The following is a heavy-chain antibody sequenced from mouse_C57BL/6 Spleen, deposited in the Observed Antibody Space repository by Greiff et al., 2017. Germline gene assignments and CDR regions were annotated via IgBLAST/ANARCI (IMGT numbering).Heavy chain of an antibody. V-gene: IGHV1-7*01. D-gene: IGHD1-1*01. Sequence: VQLQQSGAELAKPGASVKLSCKASGYTFTSYWMHWVKQRPGQGLEWIGYFNPSSGYTKYNQKFKDKATLTADKSSSTAYMQLGNQAYEDCAVYNCARGHYGSSYGYFDVGGAGTTETVTS. CDR1: GYTFTSYW. CDR2: FNPSSGYT. CDR3: ARGHYGSSYGYFDV. J-gene: IGHJ1*01.